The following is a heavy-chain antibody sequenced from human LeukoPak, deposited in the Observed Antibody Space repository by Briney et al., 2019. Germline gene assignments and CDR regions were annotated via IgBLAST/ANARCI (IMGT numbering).Heavy chain of an antibody. Sequence: PGGSMRLSCAASGFSFSSFAVHWVRQAPGKGVEWVAVISYDGRSKFYALSVQGRFTISRDNSENTLYLQMHSLRVEDTAVYYCARASAADYFVYWGAGPLVSVSS. D-gene: IGHD6-25*01. CDR2: ISYDGRSK. J-gene: IGHJ4*02. CDR3: ARASAADYFVY. CDR1: GFSFSSFA. V-gene: IGHV3-30*04.